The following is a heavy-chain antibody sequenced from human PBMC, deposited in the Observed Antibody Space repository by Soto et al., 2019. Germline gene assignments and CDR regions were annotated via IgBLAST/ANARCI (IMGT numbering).Heavy chain of an antibody. J-gene: IGHJ6*02. CDR1: GGSFSGYY. CDR2: INHSGST. V-gene: IGHV4-34*01. D-gene: IGHD3-10*01. CDR3: GREVSFMVRGVIYYYYGMDV. Sequence: SETLSLTCAVYGGSFSGYYWSWIRQPPGKGLEWIGEINHSGSTNYNPSLKSRVTISVDTSKNQFSLKLSSVTAADTAVYYCGREVSFMVRGVIYYYYGMDVWGQGTTVTVSS.